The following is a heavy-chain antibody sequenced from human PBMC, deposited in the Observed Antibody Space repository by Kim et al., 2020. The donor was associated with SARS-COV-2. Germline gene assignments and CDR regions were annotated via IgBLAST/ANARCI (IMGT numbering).Heavy chain of an antibody. CDR1: GYPFTEYG. CDR2: VSAYNGNT. CDR3: VREGARQVVVFCQH. Sequence: ASVKVSCKASGYPFTEYGISWVRQAPGQGLEWVGGVSAYNGNTHNAQKVQGRVTMTTDTSTTTAYMELRSLTSDDTAVYYCVREGARQVVVFCQHYCPGT. V-gene: IGHV1-18*04. J-gene: IGHJ1*01. D-gene: IGHD2-15*01.